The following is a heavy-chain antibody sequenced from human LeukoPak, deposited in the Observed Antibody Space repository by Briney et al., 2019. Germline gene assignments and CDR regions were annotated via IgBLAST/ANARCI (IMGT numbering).Heavy chain of an antibody. CDR3: ARDVRVATSGDWFDP. J-gene: IGHJ5*02. D-gene: IGHD2-15*01. CDR2: VIPVFGTP. CDR1: GGTFSSYA. V-gene: IGHV1-69*05. Sequence: SVKVSCKASGGTFSSYAINWVRQAPGQGLEWMGGVIPVFGTPNYAPRFQCRLTITTDESARSAFLTLNSLRSEDTAIYYCARDVRVATSGDWFDPWGQGTLVTVSS.